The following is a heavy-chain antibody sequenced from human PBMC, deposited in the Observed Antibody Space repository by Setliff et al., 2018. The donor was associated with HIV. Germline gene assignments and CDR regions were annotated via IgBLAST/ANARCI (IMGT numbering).Heavy chain of an antibody. CDR2: IKSKTDGGTT. CDR3: AVVVGGYAYSSSWYFHY. V-gene: IGHV3-15*01. J-gene: IGHJ4*02. CDR1: GFTFSNAW. Sequence: GGPLRLSCVASGFTFSNAWMKWVRQAPGKGLEWVGRIKSKTDGGTTDHAAPVKGRITISRDDSKNTLSLQMNSLKTEDTAVYYCAVVVGGYAYSSSWYFHYWGQGTLVTVSS. D-gene: IGHD6-13*01.